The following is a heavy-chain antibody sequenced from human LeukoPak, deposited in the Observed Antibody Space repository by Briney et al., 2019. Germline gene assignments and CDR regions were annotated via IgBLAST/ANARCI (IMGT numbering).Heavy chain of an antibody. CDR2: IDWDDDK. V-gene: IGHV2-70*04. J-gene: IGHJ4*02. CDR1: GFSLSTTGMR. D-gene: IGHD2-21*02. CDR3: ARLRCAYCGGDYFLDY. Sequence: SGPTLVNPTQTLTLTCTFSGFSLSTTGMRMSWIRQPPGMALEWLARIDWDDDKYYSTSLKTRLIIPKDTSKNQVVLTMTNMDPVDTATYYCARLRCAYCGGDYFLDYWGQGALVTVSS.